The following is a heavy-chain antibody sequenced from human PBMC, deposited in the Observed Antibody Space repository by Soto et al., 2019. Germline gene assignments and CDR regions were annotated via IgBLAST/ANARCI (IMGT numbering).Heavy chain of an antibody. V-gene: IGHV1-69*01. Sequence: QVQVVQSGAEVKKPGSSVKVSCKASGGTFSSYAVNWVRQAPGQRLQWMGVIIPVFATTHYAQNSHGRVTITADEYTCTAYLEPRSLRSADPAVYYSAISGRRSCSGATCYPYFDCWGQGTLGTDSA. CDR2: IIPVFATT. D-gene: IGHD2-15*01. J-gene: IGHJ4*02. CDR1: GGTFSSYA. CDR3: AISGRRSCSGATCYPYFDC.